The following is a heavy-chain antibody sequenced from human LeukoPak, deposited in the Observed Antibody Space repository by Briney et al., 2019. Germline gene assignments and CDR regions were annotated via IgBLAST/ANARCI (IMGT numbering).Heavy chain of an antibody. J-gene: IGHJ5*02. CDR2: IYESGTT. CDR3: WTGAWATRISS. D-gene: IGHD2-15*01. Sequence: PSETLSLTCAVYGESLNSYYWSWLRQPPGEGLEWIGEIYESGTTEYNPSLKSRVTISMVPSKQQFFLSLSSVTAADTAVDYRWTGAWATRISSWSLGTPVIVSS. V-gene: IGHV4-34*01. CDR1: GESLNSYY.